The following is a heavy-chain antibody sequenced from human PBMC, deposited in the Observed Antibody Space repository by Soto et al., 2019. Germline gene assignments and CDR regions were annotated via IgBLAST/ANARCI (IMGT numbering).Heavy chain of an antibody. CDR2: ISYDGSNK. Sequence: GGSLRLSCAASGFTFSSYGMHWVRQAPGKGLEWVAVISYDGSNKYYADSVKGRFTISRDNSKNTLYLQMNSLRAEDTAVYYCAKDWDIVVVPAAAPLDFEYWGQGTLVTVSS. D-gene: IGHD2-2*01. CDR3: AKDWDIVVVPAAAPLDFEY. CDR1: GFTFSSYG. J-gene: IGHJ4*02. V-gene: IGHV3-30*18.